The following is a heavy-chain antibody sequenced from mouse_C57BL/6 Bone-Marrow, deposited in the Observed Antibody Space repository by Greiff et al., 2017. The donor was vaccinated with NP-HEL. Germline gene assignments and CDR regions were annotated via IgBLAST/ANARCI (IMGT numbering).Heavy chain of an antibody. J-gene: IGHJ4*01. CDR3: ARNYYYGSGRNAMDY. CDR1: GFTFSDYG. V-gene: IGHV5-17*01. D-gene: IGHD1-1*01. Sequence: EVKLMESGGGLVKPGGSLKLSCAASGFTFSDYGMHWVRQAPEKGLEWVAYISSGSSTIYYADTVKGRFTISRDNAKNTLFLQMTSLRSADTAMYYCARNYYYGSGRNAMDYWGQGTSVTVSS. CDR2: ISSGSSTI.